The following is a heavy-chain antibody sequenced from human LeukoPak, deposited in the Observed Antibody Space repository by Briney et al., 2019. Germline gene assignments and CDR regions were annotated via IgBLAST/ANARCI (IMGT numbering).Heavy chain of an antibody. CDR1: GYTFTGYY. CDR3: ARDQSTSYSSSYHFDY. D-gene: IGHD6-6*01. CDR2: INPNSGGT. Sequence: ASVKVSCKASGYTFTGYYTHWVRQAPGQGLEWMGWINPNSGGTNYAQKFQGRVTMTRDTSISTAYMELSRLTSDDTAVYYCARDQSTSYSSSYHFDYWGQGTLVTVSS. V-gene: IGHV1-2*02. J-gene: IGHJ4*02.